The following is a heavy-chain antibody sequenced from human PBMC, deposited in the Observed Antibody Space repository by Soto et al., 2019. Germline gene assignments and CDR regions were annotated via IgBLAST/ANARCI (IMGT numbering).Heavy chain of an antibody. J-gene: IGHJ4*02. V-gene: IGHV1-18*01. Sequence: VHLVRFGVEVKKPGPSVKASCKAPGYTFTSYGFGWVRRPLGQGLEWMGWISANNGNTNYAQKLQGRVTMTTDTSTSTAYMELRSLRSDDTAVYYCARDQGGSYYYWGQGTLVTVSS. D-gene: IGHD1-26*01. CDR1: GYTFTSYG. CDR3: ARDQGGSYYY. CDR2: ISANNGNT.